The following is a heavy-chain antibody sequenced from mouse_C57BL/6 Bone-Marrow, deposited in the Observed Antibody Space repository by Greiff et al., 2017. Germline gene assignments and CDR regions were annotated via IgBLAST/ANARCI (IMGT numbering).Heavy chain of an antibody. Sequence: EVQRLESGGGLVKPGGSLKLSCAASGFTFSDYGMHWVRQAPEQGLEWVAYISSGRSTIYYADTVKGRFTTYRDNAKNTLFLQRTRLRSEEMAMYYCASYDGYEDYWGQGTTLTVSS. CDR1: GFTFSDYG. J-gene: IGHJ2*01. D-gene: IGHD2-3*01. CDR3: ASYDGYEDY. CDR2: ISSGRSTI. V-gene: IGHV5-17*01.